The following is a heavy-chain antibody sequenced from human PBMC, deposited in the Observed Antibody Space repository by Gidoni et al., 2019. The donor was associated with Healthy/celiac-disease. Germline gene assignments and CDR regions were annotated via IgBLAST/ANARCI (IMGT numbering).Heavy chain of an antibody. D-gene: IGHD1-26*01. CDR1: GYTLTSYG. CDR2: VSAYNGNT. J-gene: IGHJ4*02. V-gene: IGHV1-18*01. CDR3: ARSGRLVTQFDY. Sequence: QAQLVQSGAEVKKPGASVKVSCTASGYTLTSYGISWVRQAPGQGLEWMGWVSAYNGNTNYGQKLQGRVTMTTDTSTSTAYMELRSLRSDDTAVYYCARSGRLVTQFDYWGQGTLVTVSS.